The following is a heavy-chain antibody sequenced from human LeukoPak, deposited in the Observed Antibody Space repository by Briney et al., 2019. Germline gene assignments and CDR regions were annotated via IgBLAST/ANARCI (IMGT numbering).Heavy chain of an antibody. D-gene: IGHD6-13*01. CDR1: GAFICSGGFY. Sequence: SETLSLTCTVSGAFICSGGFYWGWIRQSPGKGLEWIGSVYHDGSTYYNPSLKSRVTVSADTSKNQISLSLSSVTATDTAVYYCARDFFGRAAGTGNWFDPWGQGTLVTVSS. CDR3: ARDFFGRAAGTGNWFDP. V-gene: IGHV4-38-2*02. J-gene: IGHJ5*02. CDR2: VYHDGST.